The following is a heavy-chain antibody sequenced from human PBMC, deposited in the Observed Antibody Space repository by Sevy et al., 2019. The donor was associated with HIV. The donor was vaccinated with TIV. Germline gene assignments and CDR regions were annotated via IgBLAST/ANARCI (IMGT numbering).Heavy chain of an antibody. CDR2: ISGRGGTS. Sequence: GGSLRLSCAASGFTFSSYAMSWVRLAPGKGLEWVAGISGRGGTSYYADSVKGRLTISRDNSKDTLVLQMNGLRVEDTAVYYCAKELFGAAAAFYWYFDLWGRGTLVTVSS. CDR3: AKELFGAAAAFYWYFDL. D-gene: IGHD6-13*01. V-gene: IGHV3-23*01. J-gene: IGHJ2*01. CDR1: GFTFSSYA.